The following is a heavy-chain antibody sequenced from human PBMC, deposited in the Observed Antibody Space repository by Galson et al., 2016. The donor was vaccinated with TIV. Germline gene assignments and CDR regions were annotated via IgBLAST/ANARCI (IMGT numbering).Heavy chain of an antibody. V-gene: IGHV3-23*01. CDR1: GFTFSTYA. CDR2: IVGTGGTT. Sequence: SLRLSCAASGFTFSTYAMNWVRQAPGKGLEWVSGIVGTGGTTYYADSVKGRFTISRDNSKNTLDLQMNSLRAEDTAVYYCAKRKNYGGDAFDLWGQGTLVTVSS. D-gene: IGHD4-23*01. J-gene: IGHJ3*01. CDR3: AKRKNYGGDAFDL.